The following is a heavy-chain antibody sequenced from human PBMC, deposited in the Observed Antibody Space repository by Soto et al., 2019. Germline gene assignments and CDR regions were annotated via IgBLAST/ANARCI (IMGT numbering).Heavy chain of an antibody. D-gene: IGHD2-8*01. J-gene: IGHJ4*02. CDR3: ARESGYCTNGVCYTEDY. CDR1: GGTFSSYV. V-gene: IGHV1-69*06. CDR2: IIPIFGTA. Sequence: QVQLVQSGAEVKKPGSSVKVSCKASGGTFSSYVISWVRQAPGQGLEWMGGIIPIFGTANYAQKFQGRVTITADKSTSTAYMELSSLRSEDTAVYYCARESGYCTNGVCYTEDYWGQGTLVTVSS.